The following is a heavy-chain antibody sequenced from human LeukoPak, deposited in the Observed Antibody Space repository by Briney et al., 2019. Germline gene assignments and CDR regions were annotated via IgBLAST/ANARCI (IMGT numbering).Heavy chain of an antibody. CDR1: GFTFSSYG. J-gene: IGHJ4*02. CDR3: AKDYYYGSGSYQFPGY. CDR2: TSYDGGNK. D-gene: IGHD3-10*01. Sequence: GGSLRLSCAAPGFTFSSYGMHWVRQAPGKGLEWVAFTSYDGGNKNYADSVKGRFTISRDNSKNTLYLQMNSLRPEDTAVYYCAKDYYYGSGSYQFPGYWGQGTLVTVPS. V-gene: IGHV3-30*18.